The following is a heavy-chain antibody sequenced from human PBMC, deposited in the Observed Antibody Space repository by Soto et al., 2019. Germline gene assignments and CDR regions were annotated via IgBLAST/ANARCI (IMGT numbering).Heavy chain of an antibody. J-gene: IGHJ4*02. V-gene: IGHV2-5*02. Sequence: QITLKESGPTLVKPTQTLTLTCTFSGISLSTSGAGVGWIRQPPGKALEWLALIYWDDDKRYSPSLKSRLTITKDTSKNQVVLTMTNMDPMDTATYYCARRLSSSLDFDHWGQATLITVSS. CDR1: GISLSTSGAG. CDR2: IYWDDDK. D-gene: IGHD6-13*01. CDR3: ARRLSSSLDFDH.